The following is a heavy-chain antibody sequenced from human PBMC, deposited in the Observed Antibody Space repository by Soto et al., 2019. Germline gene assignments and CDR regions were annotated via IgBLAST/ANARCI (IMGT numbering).Heavy chain of an antibody. CDR1: GFTFSSHA. Sequence: EVQLLESGGGLVQPGGSLRLSCAVSGFTFSSHAMSWVRQAPGKGLECVSSITGSGDSTYYADSVKGRFTISRDKSKSNLYLQMNSLRAGDQAVNYCAEDPQFRGWLSAQAFDYWGQGTQVTVSS. CDR3: AEDPQFRGWLSAQAFDY. CDR2: ITGSGDST. J-gene: IGHJ4*02. V-gene: IGHV3-23*01. D-gene: IGHD3-9*01.